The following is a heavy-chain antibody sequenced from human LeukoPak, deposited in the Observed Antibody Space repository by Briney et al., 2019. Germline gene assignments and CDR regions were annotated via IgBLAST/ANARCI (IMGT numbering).Heavy chain of an antibody. V-gene: IGHV4-39*01. CDR2: IYYSGST. Sequence: KSSETLSLTCTVSGGSISSSSYYWGWIRQPPGKGLEWIGSIYYSGSTYYNPSLKSRVTISVDTSKNQFSLKLSSVTAADTAVYYCARGRSWYDGFDIWGQGTMVTVSS. CDR3: ARGRSWYDGFDI. D-gene: IGHD6-13*01. J-gene: IGHJ3*02. CDR1: GGSISSSSYY.